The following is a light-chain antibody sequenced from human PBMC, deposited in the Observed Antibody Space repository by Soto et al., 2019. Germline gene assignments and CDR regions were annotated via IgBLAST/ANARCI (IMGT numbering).Light chain of an antibody. CDR2: VAS. CDR3: QQSFGSPPIT. J-gene: IGKJ5*01. Sequence: DIQLTQSPSSLSESLGDTVPISCRASQNIENYLHWYQQKAGKAPEVLLYVASVLKDGVSSRFSGSGYGTDFTLTITNLQPEDFAMYYCQQSFGSPPITFGQGTRLEIK. V-gene: IGKV1-39*01. CDR1: QNIENY.